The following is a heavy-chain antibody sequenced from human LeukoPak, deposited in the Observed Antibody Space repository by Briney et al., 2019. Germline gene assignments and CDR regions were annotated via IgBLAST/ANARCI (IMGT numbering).Heavy chain of an antibody. CDR3: ASALGLGATKQDGMDV. CDR2: ISSSSSYI. CDR1: GFTFSSYS. D-gene: IGHD1-26*01. V-gene: IGHV3-21*01. J-gene: IGHJ6*02. Sequence: GRSLRLSCAASGFTFSSYSANWVRQPPGKGLEWVSSISSSSSYIYYADSVKGRFTISRDNAKNSLYLQMSSLRAEDTAVYYCASALGLGATKQDGMDVGGQGNTVTVSS.